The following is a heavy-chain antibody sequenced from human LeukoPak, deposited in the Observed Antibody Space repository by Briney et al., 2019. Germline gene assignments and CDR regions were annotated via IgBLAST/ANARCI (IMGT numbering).Heavy chain of an antibody. CDR2: IYTSGST. V-gene: IGHV4-61*02. J-gene: IGHJ4*02. CDR3: AREKGYYYDSSGYHPIDY. D-gene: IGHD3-22*01. Sequence: TLSLTCTVSAGSISSGSYYWSWIRQPAGKGLEWIGRIYTSGSTNYNPSLKSRVTISVDTSKNQFSLKLSSVTAADTAVYYCAREKGYYYDSSGYHPIDYWGQGTLVTVSS. CDR1: AGSISSGSYY.